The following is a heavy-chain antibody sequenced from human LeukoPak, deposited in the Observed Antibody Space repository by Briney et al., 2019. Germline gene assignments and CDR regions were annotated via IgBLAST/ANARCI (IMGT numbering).Heavy chain of an antibody. CDR1: GGSISSGSYY. J-gene: IGHJ4*02. CDR2: IYASGST. D-gene: IGHD6-6*01. Sequence: SQTLSLTCTVSGGSISSGSYYWSWIRQPAGKGLEWIGRIYASGSTNYNPSLKIRVTISVDTSKNQFSLKLSSVTAADTAVYYCASSSDTNFDYWGQGTLVTVSS. CDR3: ASSSDTNFDY. V-gene: IGHV4-61*02.